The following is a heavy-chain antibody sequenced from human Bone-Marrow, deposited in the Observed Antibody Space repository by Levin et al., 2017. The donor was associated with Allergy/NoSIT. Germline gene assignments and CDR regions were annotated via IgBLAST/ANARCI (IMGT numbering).Heavy chain of an antibody. J-gene: IGHJ6*02. Sequence: GGSLRLSCAVSGFTFNDYYMSWIRQTPGKGLEWFSYISSSGSTMYYADSVKGRFTISRDNAKKTLFLQMNNLRAEDTAVYYCARNKEYYYYYGMDVWGQGTTVTVSS. D-gene: IGHD1/OR15-1a*01. CDR2: ISSSGSTM. CDR3: ARNKEYYYYYGMDV. CDR1: GFTFNDYY. V-gene: IGHV3-11*01.